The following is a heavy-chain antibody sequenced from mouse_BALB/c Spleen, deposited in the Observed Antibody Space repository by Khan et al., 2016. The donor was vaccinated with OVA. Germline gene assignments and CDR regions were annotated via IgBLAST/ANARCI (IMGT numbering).Heavy chain of an antibody. D-gene: IGHD1-1*01. CDR2: ISYSGNT. CDR3: ARVYGGDFDY. V-gene: IGHV3-2*02. J-gene: IGHJ2*01. CDR1: GYSITSDYA. Sequence: QLKESGPGLVKPSQSLSLTYTVTGYSITSDYAWNWIRQFPGNKLEWMGFISYSGNTNYNPSLKSRISITRDTSKNQFFLQLNSVTTEDTATYYCARVYGGDFDYWGQGTTLTVSS.